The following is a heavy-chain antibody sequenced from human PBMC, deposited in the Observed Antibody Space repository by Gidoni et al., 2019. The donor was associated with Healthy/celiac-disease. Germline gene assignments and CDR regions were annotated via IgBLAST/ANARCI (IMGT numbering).Heavy chain of an antibody. Sequence: EVQLVQSGAEVKKPGESLKISCKGSGYSFTSYWIGWVRQMPGKGLEWMGIIYPGDSDTRYSPSFQGQVTISADKSISTAYLQWSSLKASDTAMYYCARLLGNENSAGYFDWFRRHYGMDVWGQGTTVTVSS. CDR1: GYSFTSYW. V-gene: IGHV5-51*01. CDR3: ARLLGNENSAGYFDWFRRHYGMDV. J-gene: IGHJ6*02. CDR2: IYPGDSDT. D-gene: IGHD3-9*01.